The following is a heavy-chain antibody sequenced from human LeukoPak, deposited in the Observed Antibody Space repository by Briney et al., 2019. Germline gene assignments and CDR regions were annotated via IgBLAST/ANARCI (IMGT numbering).Heavy chain of an antibody. CDR1: EYTFSVYH. J-gene: IGHJ4*02. CDR2: INPDSGDT. V-gene: IGHV1-2*02. D-gene: IGHD4-17*01. CDR3: ARDALTTVTTYSLYYFDS. Sequence: ASVKVSCKASEYTFSVYHIHWVRQAPGQGLEWMAWINPDSGDTNYAQKFQGRVTMTRDTSISTAYMELSRLRSDDTAVYYCARDALTTVTTYSLYYFDSWGQGTLVTVSS.